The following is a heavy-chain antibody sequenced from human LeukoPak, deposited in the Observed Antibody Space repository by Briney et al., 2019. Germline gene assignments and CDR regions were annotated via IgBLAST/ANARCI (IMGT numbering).Heavy chain of an antibody. Sequence: PSETLSLTCAVYGGSFSGYYWSWIRQPPGKGLEWIGEINHSGSTNYNPSLKSRVTISVDTSKNQFSLKLSSVTAADTAVYYCARGQSSYYGRSTHYYFDYWGQGTLVTVSS. CDR3: ARGQSSYYGRSTHYYFDY. J-gene: IGHJ4*02. D-gene: IGHD3-22*01. CDR1: GGSFSGYY. CDR2: INHSGST. V-gene: IGHV4-34*01.